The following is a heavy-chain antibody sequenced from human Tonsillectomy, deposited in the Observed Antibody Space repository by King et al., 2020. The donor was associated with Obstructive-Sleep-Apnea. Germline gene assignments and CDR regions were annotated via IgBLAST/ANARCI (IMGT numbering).Heavy chain of an antibody. CDR2: ISYDASNK. CDR3: ARDDSLTMIRGLFDS. CDR1: GFTFSDYA. V-gene: IGHV3-30*04. Sequence: VQLVESGGGVVQPARSLRLSCAASGFTFSDYAMHWVRQAPGKGLEWVAVISYDASNKYYADSVRGRFTISRDNSKNTLYLQMNGLRAEDTAVYYCARDDSLTMIRGLFDSWGQGTLVTVSS. J-gene: IGHJ4*02. D-gene: IGHD3-10*01.